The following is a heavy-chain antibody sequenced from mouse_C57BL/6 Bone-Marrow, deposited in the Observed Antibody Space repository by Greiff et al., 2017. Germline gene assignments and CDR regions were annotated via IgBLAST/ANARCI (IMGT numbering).Heavy chain of an antibody. V-gene: IGHV2-6*01. J-gene: IGHJ1*03. CDR2: IGGVGST. Sequence: QVQLKESGPGLVAPSQSLSITCTVSGFPLPSYGVDWVRQSPGKGLEWLGVIGGVGSTNYNSALKSRLSISKDNAKSQVFLKMNSLQTDDTAMYYCASRLWYFDVWGTGTTVTVSS. CDR1: GFPLPSYG. CDR3: ASRLWYFDV. D-gene: IGHD3-2*02.